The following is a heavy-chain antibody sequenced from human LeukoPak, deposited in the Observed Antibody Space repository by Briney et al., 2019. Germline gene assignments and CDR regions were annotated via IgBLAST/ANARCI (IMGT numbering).Heavy chain of an antibody. CDR3: ARGHGSGSYFQTPFDY. CDR1: GFTFSSYS. Sequence: GGSLRLSCAASGFTFSSYSMNWVRQAPGKGLEWVSSISSSSSYIYYADSVKGRFTISRDNAKNSLYLQMNSLRAEDTALYYCARGHGSGSYFQTPFDYWGQGTLVSVSS. CDR2: ISSSSSYI. D-gene: IGHD3-10*01. J-gene: IGHJ4*02. V-gene: IGHV3-21*01.